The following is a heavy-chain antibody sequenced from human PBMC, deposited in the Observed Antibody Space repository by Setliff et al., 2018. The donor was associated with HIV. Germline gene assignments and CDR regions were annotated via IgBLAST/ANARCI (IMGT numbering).Heavy chain of an antibody. CDR1: GGSISSGNYY. V-gene: IGHV4-61*02. CDR2: IYTSGST. CDR3: ARRSPGGGYYMDV. D-gene: IGHD3-16*01. J-gene: IGHJ6*03. Sequence: SETLSLTCTVSGGSISSGNYYWSWIRQPAGKGLEWIGRIYTSGSTNYNPSLKNRVTISLDTSKNQFSLNLSSVTAADTAVYYCARRSPGGGYYMDVWGRGTTVTVSS.